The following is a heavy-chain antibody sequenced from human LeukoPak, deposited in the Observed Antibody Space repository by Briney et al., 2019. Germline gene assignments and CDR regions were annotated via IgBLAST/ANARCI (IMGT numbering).Heavy chain of an antibody. CDR2: ISSSGSTI. J-gene: IGHJ5*02. V-gene: IGHV3-11*01. D-gene: IGHD1-7*01. CDR3: ARDRAGTTMRNWFDP. CDR1: GVTFSDYY. Sequence: GGSLRLSCAASGVTFSDYYMSWIRQAPGKGLDWVSYISSSGSTIYYADSVKGRFTISRDNAKSSLYLQMNSLRAEDTAVYYCARDRAGTTMRNWFDPWGQGTLVTVSS.